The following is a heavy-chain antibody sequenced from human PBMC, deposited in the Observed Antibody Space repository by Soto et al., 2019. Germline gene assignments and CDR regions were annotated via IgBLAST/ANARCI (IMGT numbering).Heavy chain of an antibody. Sequence: PSETLSLTCAVYGGSFSGYYWSWIRQPPGKGLEWIGEINHSGSTNYNPSLKSRVTISVDTSKNQFSLKLSSVTAADTAVYYCAKGPRGYSYGYYYYYGMDVWGQGTTVTVS. V-gene: IGHV4-34*01. CDR3: AKGPRGYSYGYYYYYGMDV. D-gene: IGHD5-18*01. CDR2: INHSGST. J-gene: IGHJ6*02. CDR1: GGSFSGYY.